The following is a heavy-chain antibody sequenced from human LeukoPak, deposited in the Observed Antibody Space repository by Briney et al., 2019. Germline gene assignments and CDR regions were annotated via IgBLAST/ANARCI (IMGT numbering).Heavy chain of an antibody. Sequence: PGGSLRLSCTASGFTFSGHWIHWVRQPPGMGLVWVSRINERGTDSMYADSVKGRFTISRDNAKNSLYLQMNSLRAEDTAVYYSARNGIMGAGYYFDYWGQGTLVTVSS. CDR2: INERGTDS. CDR1: GFTFSGHW. CDR3: ARNGIMGAGYYFDY. V-gene: IGHV3-74*03. J-gene: IGHJ4*02. D-gene: IGHD1-26*01.